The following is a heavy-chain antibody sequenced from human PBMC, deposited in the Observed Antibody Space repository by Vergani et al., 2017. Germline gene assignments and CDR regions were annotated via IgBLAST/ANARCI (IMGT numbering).Heavy chain of an antibody. Sequence: EVQLVESGGGLVQPGGSLKLSCAASGFTFSGSAMHWVRQASGKGLEWVGRIRSKANSYATAYAASVKGRFTISRDDSKNTAYLQMNSLKTEDTAVYYCTTEYSGSYYSGIDYYYGMDVWGQGTTVTVSS. V-gene: IGHV3-73*02. CDR3: TTEYSGSYYSGIDYYYGMDV. D-gene: IGHD1-26*01. J-gene: IGHJ6*02. CDR2: IRSKANSYAT. CDR1: GFTFSGSA.